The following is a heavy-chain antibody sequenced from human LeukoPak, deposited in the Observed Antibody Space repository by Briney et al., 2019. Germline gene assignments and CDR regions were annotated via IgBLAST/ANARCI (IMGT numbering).Heavy chain of an antibody. CDR3: ARAPVAVDHFDY. D-gene: IGHD6-19*01. J-gene: IGHJ4*02. CDR2: IHNSAIT. V-gene: IGHV4-4*08. CDR1: GASNSDYY. Sequence: PSETLSLTCSVSGASNSDYYWSWIRQPPGQGLEWIGFIHNSAITNYNPSLKSRVTISVDKSKNQFSLKLTSVTAADTAVYYCARAPVAVDHFDYWGQGTLVTVSS.